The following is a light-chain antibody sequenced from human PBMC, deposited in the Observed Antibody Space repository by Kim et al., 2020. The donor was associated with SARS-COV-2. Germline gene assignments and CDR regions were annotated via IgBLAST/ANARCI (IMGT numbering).Light chain of an antibody. Sequence: VTISCTGGSSNIGADYDVHWYQRVPGTAPKLLIYGNTNRPAGVPDRFSGAKSGTSASLAISGLLPEDEADYYCQSYDITLSDSRVFGGGTKLTVL. CDR2: GNT. J-gene: IGLJ3*02. CDR1: SSNIGADYD. CDR3: QSYDITLSDSRV. V-gene: IGLV1-40*01.